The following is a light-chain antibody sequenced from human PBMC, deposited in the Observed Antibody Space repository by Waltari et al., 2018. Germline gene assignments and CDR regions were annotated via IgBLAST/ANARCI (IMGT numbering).Light chain of an antibody. J-gene: IGLJ2*01. CDR1: SSDAGGSNY. V-gene: IGLV2-11*01. Sequence: QSALTQPRSVSGSPGQSVAISCTGTSSDAGGSNYVSWYQQYPGTAPKLIIYDVTQRPSGVPDRFSGSKSGNTASLTISGLQAEDEADYYCCSYAGTYTPLFGGGTKLTVL. CDR2: DVT. CDR3: CSYAGTYTPL.